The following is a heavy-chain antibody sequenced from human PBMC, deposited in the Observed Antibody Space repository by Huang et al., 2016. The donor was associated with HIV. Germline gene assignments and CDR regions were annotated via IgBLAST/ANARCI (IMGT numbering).Heavy chain of an antibody. CDR2: VIPIFGTA. CDR3: ARTAYSYGFRQGYNWFDP. D-gene: IGHD5-18*01. J-gene: IGHJ5*02. Sequence: QVLLVQSGAEVRKPGSSVKVSCTAFGGTFSSYAISWVRQAPGQGLEWMGGVIPIFGTANDTQKFQGRVTITVDESTNTGYMGLTRLTSEDTAVYYCARTAYSYGFRQGYNWFDPWGQGTPVTVSS. V-gene: IGHV1-69*13. CDR1: GGTFSSYA.